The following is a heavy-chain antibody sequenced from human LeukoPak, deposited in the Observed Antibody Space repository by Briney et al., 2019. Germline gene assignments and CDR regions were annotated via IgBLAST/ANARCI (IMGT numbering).Heavy chain of an antibody. D-gene: IGHD2-15*01. V-gene: IGHV4-4*02. CDR2: IYHSGST. CDR1: SGSISSSNW. CDR3: ARSIVVVGSAFDI. J-gene: IGHJ3*02. Sequence: SGTLSLTCAVSSGSISSSNWWSWVRQPPGKGLEWIGEIYHSGSTYYNPSLKSRVTISVDTSKNQFSLKLSSVTAADTAVYYRARSIVVVGSAFDIWGQGTMVTVSS.